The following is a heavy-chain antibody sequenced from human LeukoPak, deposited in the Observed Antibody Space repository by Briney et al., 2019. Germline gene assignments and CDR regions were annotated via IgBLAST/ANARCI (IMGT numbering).Heavy chain of an antibody. CDR1: GGSFSGYY. CDR3: AKSGGYGLIDY. V-gene: IGHV4-34*01. J-gene: IGHJ4*02. CDR2: IYSSGST. D-gene: IGHD1-26*01. Sequence: SETLSLTCAVYGGSFSGYYWGWIRQPPGKGLEWIGSIYSSGSTYYNASLQSRVTISIETSKNQISLRLNSVTAADTAMYYCAKSGGYGLIDYWGQGTLVTVSS.